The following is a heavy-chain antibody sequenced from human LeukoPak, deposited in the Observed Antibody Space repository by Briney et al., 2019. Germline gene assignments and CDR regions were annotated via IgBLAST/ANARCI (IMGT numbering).Heavy chain of an antibody. D-gene: IGHD3-22*01. CDR3: ARGRRSHYYDSSGYSYFDY. CDR1: GGSISSYY. CDR2: IYYSGST. Sequence: PSETLSLTXTVSGGSISSYYWSWIRQPPGKGLEWIGYIYYSGSTNYNPTLKSRVTISVDTSKNQFSLKLSSVTAADTAVYYCARGRRSHYYDSSGYSYFDYWGQGTLVTVSS. V-gene: IGHV4-59*01. J-gene: IGHJ4*02.